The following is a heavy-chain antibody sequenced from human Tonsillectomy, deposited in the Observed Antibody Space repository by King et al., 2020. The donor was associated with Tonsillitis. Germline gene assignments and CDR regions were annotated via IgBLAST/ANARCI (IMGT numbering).Heavy chain of an antibody. D-gene: IGHD6-19*01. CDR3: ARGRLVFPPFDY. J-gene: IGHJ4*02. V-gene: IGHV3-33*08. Sequence: QVQLVESGGGVVQPGRSLRLSCAASGFTFSSYGMHWVRQAPGKGLEWVAVIWYDGSNKYYAESVKGRFTISRDNSKNTLYLQMNSLRAEDTAVYFCARGRLVFPPFDYWGLGTLVTVSS. CDR1: GFTFSSYG. CDR2: IWYDGSNK.